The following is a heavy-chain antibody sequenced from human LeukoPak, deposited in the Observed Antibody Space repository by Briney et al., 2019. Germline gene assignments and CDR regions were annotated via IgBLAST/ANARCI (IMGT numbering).Heavy chain of an antibody. CDR3: ARVLTARYSYGLDY. CDR1: GFSFSTYA. V-gene: IGHV3-53*01. J-gene: IGHJ4*02. Sequence: GGSLRLSCAASGFSFSTYAMSWVRQAPGKGLEWVSLIYSGGATYYADSVKGRFTISRDNSKNTLHLQMNSLRAEDTAVYYCARVLTARYSYGLDYWGQGTLVTVSS. D-gene: IGHD5-18*01. CDR2: IYSGGAT.